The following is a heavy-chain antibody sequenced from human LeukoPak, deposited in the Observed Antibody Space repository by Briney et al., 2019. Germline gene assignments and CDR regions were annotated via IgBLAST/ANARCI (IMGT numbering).Heavy chain of an antibody. Sequence: PGRSLRLSCAASGFTFSTYEINWARQAPGKGREWSSYISGSGDTAYYADSVKGRFTMSRDNASNSLYLQMNSLGAEDTAVYYCTRDKGTSYLSSFVYWGQGALVTVSS. CDR1: GFTFSTYE. CDR3: TRDKGTSYLSSFVY. J-gene: IGHJ4*02. D-gene: IGHD6-6*01. CDR2: ISGSGDTA. V-gene: IGHV3-48*03.